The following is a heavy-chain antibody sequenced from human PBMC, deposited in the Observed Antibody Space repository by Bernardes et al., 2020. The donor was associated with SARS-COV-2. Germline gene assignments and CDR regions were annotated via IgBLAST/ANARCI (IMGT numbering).Heavy chain of an antibody. Sequence: ASVKVSCKVSGYTLPELSIHWVRQAPGKGLEWMGGFDPEDGETIYAQKFQGRVTMTEDTSTDTAYMELSSLRSEDTAVYYCATGPPMITFGGVIVPPWFDPWGQGTLVTVSS. CDR3: ATGPPMITFGGVIVPPWFDP. J-gene: IGHJ5*02. D-gene: IGHD3-16*02. CDR1: GYTLPELS. CDR2: FDPEDGET. V-gene: IGHV1-24*01.